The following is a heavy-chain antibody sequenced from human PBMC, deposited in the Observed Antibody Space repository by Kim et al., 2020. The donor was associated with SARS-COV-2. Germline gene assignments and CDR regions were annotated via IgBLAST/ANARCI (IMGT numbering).Heavy chain of an antibody. Sequence: YVDSVKGRFTKSRDNAKNSLYLQMSSLRTEDKAIYYCAALDTVQVPGGIWGQGTLVTVSS. D-gene: IGHD3-10*01. V-gene: IGHV3-7*01. CDR3: AALDTVQVPGGI. J-gene: IGHJ4*02.